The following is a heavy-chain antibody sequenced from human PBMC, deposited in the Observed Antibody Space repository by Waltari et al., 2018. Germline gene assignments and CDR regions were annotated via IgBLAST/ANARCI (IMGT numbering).Heavy chain of an antibody. CDR3: AKDQEGGGDFPFDY. D-gene: IGHD2-21*01. CDR1: GFTFSRYG. V-gene: IGHV3-30*02. Sequence: QVQLVESGGGVVQPGGSLRISCAASGFTFSRYGMHWVRPAPGKGLGWVAFIRYDGSNKYYADSVKGRFTISRDNSKNTLYLQMNSLRAEDTAVYYCAKDQEGGGDFPFDYWGQGTLVTVSS. J-gene: IGHJ4*02. CDR2: IRYDGSNK.